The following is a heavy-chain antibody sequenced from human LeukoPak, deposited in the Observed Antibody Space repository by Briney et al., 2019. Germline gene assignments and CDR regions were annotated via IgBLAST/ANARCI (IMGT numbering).Heavy chain of an antibody. CDR3: ARGYSYGPNYFDY. CDR1: GYTFTGYY. D-gene: IGHD5-18*01. CDR2: INPNSGGT. Sequence: GASVKVSCKASGYTFTGYYMHWVRPAPGQGLEWMGWINPNSGGTNYAQKFQGWVTMTRDTSISTAYMELSRLRSDDTAVYYCARGYSYGPNYFDYWGQGTLVTVSS. J-gene: IGHJ4*02. V-gene: IGHV1-2*04.